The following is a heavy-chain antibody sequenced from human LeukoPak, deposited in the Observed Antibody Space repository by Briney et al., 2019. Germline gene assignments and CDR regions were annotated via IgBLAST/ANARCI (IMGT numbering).Heavy chain of an antibody. J-gene: IGHJ5*02. D-gene: IGHD2-2*01. CDR1: GYTFLHYG. V-gene: IGHV1-18*01. Sequence: ASVKVSCKASGYTFLHYGISWVRQAPGQGLEWMGWISAYNGKTNYAQKLQGRVTLTTDTSTSTAYMELRSLRSDDTAVYYCARDIRDIVVVPPRTKFDPWGQGTLVTVSS. CDR2: ISAYNGKT. CDR3: ARDIRDIVVVPPRTKFDP.